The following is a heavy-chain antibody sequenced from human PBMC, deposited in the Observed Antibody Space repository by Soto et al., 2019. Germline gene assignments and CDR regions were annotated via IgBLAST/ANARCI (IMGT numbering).Heavy chain of an antibody. J-gene: IGHJ4*02. CDR2: ISGSAGAT. V-gene: IGHV3-23*01. D-gene: IGHD6-13*01. Sequence: EVQLLESGGGVVQPGGSLRLSCAASGFTFSAYAMTWVRQAPGKGLEWVSVISGSAGATYYEDSVKGRFTISRDNSKNTLYLQMNSLRAEDTAVYYCARQDYSTTWYLNYWGQGTLFTVSS. CDR1: GFTFSAYA. CDR3: ARQDYSTTWYLNY.